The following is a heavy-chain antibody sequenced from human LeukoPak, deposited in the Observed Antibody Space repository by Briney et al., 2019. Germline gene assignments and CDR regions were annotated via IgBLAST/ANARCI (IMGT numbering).Heavy chain of an antibody. V-gene: IGHV3-21*01. CDR3: ARAPMTTLDY. J-gene: IGHJ4*02. Sequence: GGSLRLSRAASGFTFSSYSMNWVRQAPGKGLEWVSSISSSSSYIYYADSVKGRFTISRDNAKNSLYLQMNSLRAEDTAVYYCARAPMTTLDYWGQGTLVTVSS. CDR2: ISSSSSYI. D-gene: IGHD4-11*01. CDR1: GFTFSSYS.